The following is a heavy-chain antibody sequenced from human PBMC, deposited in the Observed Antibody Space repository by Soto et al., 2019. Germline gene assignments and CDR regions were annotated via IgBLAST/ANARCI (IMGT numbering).Heavy chain of an antibody. D-gene: IGHD3-22*01. Sequence: PGGSLRLSCAASGFSFSSYGMHWVRQTPGKGLEWVAGISYDGSNKYYVDSMKGRLTISRDNSKNTLDLQMNSLRAEDTAVYYCAKDTYYHDSSGYYVFDYGGRGTLVTVPS. V-gene: IGHV3-30*18. CDR3: AKDTYYHDSSGYYVFDY. CDR2: ISYDGSNK. J-gene: IGHJ4*02. CDR1: GFSFSSYG.